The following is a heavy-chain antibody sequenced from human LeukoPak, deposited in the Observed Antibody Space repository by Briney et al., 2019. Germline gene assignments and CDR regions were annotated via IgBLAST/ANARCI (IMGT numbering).Heavy chain of an antibody. Sequence: GGSLRLSCAASGFTFSSYSMNWVRQAPGKGLEWVSYISSSSSTIYYADSVKGRFTISRDNAKNSLYLQMNSLRAEDTAVYYCASKDSSGYYVYWGQGTLVTVSS. D-gene: IGHD3-22*01. CDR1: GFTFSSYS. CDR3: ASKDSSGYYVY. V-gene: IGHV3-48*04. J-gene: IGHJ4*02. CDR2: ISSSSSTI.